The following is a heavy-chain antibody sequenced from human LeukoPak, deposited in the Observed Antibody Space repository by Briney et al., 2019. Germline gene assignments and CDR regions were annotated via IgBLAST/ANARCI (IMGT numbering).Heavy chain of an antibody. J-gene: IGHJ3*02. V-gene: IGHV4-31*03. CDR3: ARVPYDFWSGYYSAFDI. CDR2: IYYSGST. D-gene: IGHD3-3*01. Sequence: SETLSLTCTVSGGSISSGGYYWSWIRQHPGKGLEWIGYIYYSGSTYYNPSLKSRVTISVDTPKNQFSLKLSSVTAADTAVYYCARVPYDFWSGYYSAFDIWGQGTMVTVSS. CDR1: GGSISSGGYY.